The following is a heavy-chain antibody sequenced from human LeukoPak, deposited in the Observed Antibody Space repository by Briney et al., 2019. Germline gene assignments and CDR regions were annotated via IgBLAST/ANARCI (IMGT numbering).Heavy chain of an antibody. Sequence: GASVKVSCKASGYTFTGYYMNWVRQAPGQGLEGRGWINPNSGGTNYAQKFQGRVTMTRDTAISTAYMELSRLSSDDTAVYYCASPLSRAPVRDRFDYWGQGTLVTFSS. J-gene: IGHJ4*02. CDR3: ASPLSRAPVRDRFDY. CDR1: GYTFTGYY. D-gene: IGHD3-10*01. V-gene: IGHV1-2*02. CDR2: INPNSGGT.